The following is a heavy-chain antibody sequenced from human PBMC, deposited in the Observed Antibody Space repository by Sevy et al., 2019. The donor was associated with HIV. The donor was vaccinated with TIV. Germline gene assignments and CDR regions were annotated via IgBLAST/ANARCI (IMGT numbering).Heavy chain of an antibody. CDR2: ISSSSSYI. J-gene: IGHJ6*02. Sequence: GGSLRLSCAASGFTFSSYSMNWVRQAPGEGLEWVSSISSSSSYIYYADSVKGRFTISRDNAKNSLYLQMNSLRAEDTAVYYCARRDTSGSRDRAVAVVYYYYYGMDVWGQGTTVTVSS. V-gene: IGHV3-21*01. CDR1: GFTFSSYS. D-gene: IGHD6-19*01. CDR3: ARRDTSGSRDRAVAVVYYYYYGMDV.